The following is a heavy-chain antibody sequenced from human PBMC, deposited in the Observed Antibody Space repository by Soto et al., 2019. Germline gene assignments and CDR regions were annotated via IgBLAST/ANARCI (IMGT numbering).Heavy chain of an antibody. CDR2: ISINGANT. D-gene: IGHD6-25*01. CDR1: GVTFSTYS. V-gene: IGHV3-64*02. CDR3: GRGRSGQIVVFF. Sequence: GVSLRLPCAASGVTFSTYSMHWVRQAPGKGMEHVSGISINGANTYYGDSVKGRFTISRDNSKNTLYLQMGTPTPDDTAVYYCGRGRSGQIVVFFWGHETPVTISS. J-gene: IGHJ4*01.